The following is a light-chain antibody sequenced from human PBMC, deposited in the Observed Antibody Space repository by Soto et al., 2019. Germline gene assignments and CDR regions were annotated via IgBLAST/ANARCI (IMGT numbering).Light chain of an antibody. V-gene: IGLV2-8*01. CDR2: EVT. Sequence: QSALTQPPSASGSPGQSVTLSCTGTSTDVGGYNYVSWYQQHPGKAPKLIIYEVTTRPSGVPDRFSGSKSGNTASLTVSGLQAEDEADYYCSSSSGSNRVVFGGGTKLTVL. CDR1: STDVGGYNY. J-gene: IGLJ2*01. CDR3: SSSSGSNRVV.